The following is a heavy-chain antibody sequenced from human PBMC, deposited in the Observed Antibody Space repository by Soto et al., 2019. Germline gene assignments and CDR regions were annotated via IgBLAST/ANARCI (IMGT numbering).Heavy chain of an antibody. CDR3: ARGYCSSTSCTPPYYYYYGMDV. CDR1: GGTFSSYA. Sequence: SVKVSCKASGGTFSSYAISWVRQAPGQGLEWMGGIIPIFGTANYAQKFQGRVTITADESTSTAYMELSSLRSEDTAVYYCARGYCSSTSCTPPYYYYYGMDVWGQGTTVTVSS. V-gene: IGHV1-69*13. D-gene: IGHD2-2*01. CDR2: IIPIFGTA. J-gene: IGHJ6*02.